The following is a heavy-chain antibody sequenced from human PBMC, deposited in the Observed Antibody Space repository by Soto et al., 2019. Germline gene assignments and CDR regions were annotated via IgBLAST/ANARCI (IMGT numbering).Heavy chain of an antibody. J-gene: IGHJ4*02. CDR2: IIPILGIA. Sequence: SVKVSCKASGGTFSSYTISWVRQAPGQGLEWMGRIIPILGIANYAQKFQGRVTITADKSTSTAYMELSSLRSEDTAVYYCARDYSNYYFDYWGQGTLVTVSS. CDR3: ARDYSNYYFDY. D-gene: IGHD4-4*01. V-gene: IGHV1-69*04. CDR1: GGTFSSYT.